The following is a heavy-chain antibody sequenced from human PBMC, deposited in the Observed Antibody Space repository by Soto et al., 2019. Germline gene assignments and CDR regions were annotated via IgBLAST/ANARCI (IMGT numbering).Heavy chain of an antibody. V-gene: IGHV1-69*13. CDR2: IIPIFGTA. Sequence: GASLKVSCKASGGTFSSYAISWVRQAPGQGLEWMGGIIPIFGTANYAQKFQGRVTITADESTSTAYMELSSLRSEDTAVYYCAFQTYYYDSSAHWAFDYWGQGTLVTVSS. CDR3: AFQTYYYDSSAHWAFDY. D-gene: IGHD3-22*01. CDR1: GGTFSSYA. J-gene: IGHJ4*02.